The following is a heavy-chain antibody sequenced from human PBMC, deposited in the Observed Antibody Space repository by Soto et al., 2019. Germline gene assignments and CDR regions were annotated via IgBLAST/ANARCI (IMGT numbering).Heavy chain of an antibody. Sequence: WGSLRLSCAASGFTFASYAMAWVRQAPGGGGEWVSGIDAGGGRTYYADSVKGRVTISRDNSRNTLCLRVNNLRGEDTAIYYCTKDWEIQGLSAAGACLDSWGQGTLVTVSS. V-gene: IGHV3-23*01. J-gene: IGHJ4*02. D-gene: IGHD6-13*01. CDR3: TKDWEIQGLSAAGACLDS. CDR1: GFTFASYA. CDR2: IDAGGGRT.